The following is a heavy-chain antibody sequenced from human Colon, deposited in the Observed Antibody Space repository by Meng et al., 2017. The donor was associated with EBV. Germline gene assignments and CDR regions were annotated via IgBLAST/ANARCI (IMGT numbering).Heavy chain of an antibody. V-gene: IGHV4-30-4*01. J-gene: IGHJ4*02. D-gene: IGHD2-2*01. Sequence: QGQRQRSGPGLVKPSQALALTWTVAGDSISRGEYFWSWIRQPPGKGLEWIGYMDYRGSTFYNPSLKSRVTISVDTSKNQFSLKLSSVIAADTAVYFCARGELLWDYWGQGTLVTVSS. CDR2: MDYRGST. CDR1: GDSISRGEYF. CDR3: ARGELLWDY.